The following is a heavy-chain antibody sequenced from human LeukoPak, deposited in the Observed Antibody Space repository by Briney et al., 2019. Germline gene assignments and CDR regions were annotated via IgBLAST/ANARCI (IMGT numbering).Heavy chain of an antibody. CDR2: ISSSSSTI. V-gene: IGHV3-48*03. J-gene: IGHJ4*02. Sequence: GGSLRLSCAASGFTFSSYEMNWVRQAPGKGLEWVSYISSSSSTIYYADSVKGRFTISRDNAKNSLYLQMNSLRAEDTAVYYCARDHVSSGWYRDFDYWGQGTLVTVSS. D-gene: IGHD6-19*01. CDR3: ARDHVSSGWYRDFDY. CDR1: GFTFSSYE.